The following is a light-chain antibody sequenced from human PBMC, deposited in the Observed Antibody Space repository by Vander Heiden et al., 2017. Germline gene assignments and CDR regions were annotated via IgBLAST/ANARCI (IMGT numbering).Light chain of an antibody. Sequence: QSVLTQPPSVSEAPRQRVTISCSGSSSNIGNNAVNWYQQLPGKAPKLHIYYDDLLPSGVSDRFSGSKSGTSASLAISELQSEDEADYYCAAWDDSLNGRVFGGGTKLTVL. CDR3: AAWDDSLNGRV. J-gene: IGLJ3*02. CDR1: SSNIGNNA. V-gene: IGLV1-36*01. CDR2: YDD.